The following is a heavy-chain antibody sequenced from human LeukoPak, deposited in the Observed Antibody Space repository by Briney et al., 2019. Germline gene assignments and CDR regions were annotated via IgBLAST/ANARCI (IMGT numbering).Heavy chain of an antibody. CDR2: ISSSSSTI. Sequence: PGGSLRLSCAASGFTFSSYSMNWVRQAPRKGLEWVSYISSSSSTIYYADSVKGRFTISRDNAKNSLYLQMNSLRAEDTAVYYCARAQRWPTGPPDYWGQGTLVTVSS. CDR1: GFTFSSYS. D-gene: IGHD1-14*01. J-gene: IGHJ4*02. V-gene: IGHV3-48*01. CDR3: ARAQRWPTGPPDY.